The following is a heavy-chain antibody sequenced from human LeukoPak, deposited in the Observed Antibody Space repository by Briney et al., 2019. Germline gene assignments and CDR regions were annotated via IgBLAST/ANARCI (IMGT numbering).Heavy chain of an antibody. CDR1: EFTVSNNY. V-gene: IGHV3-53*01. J-gene: IGHJ4*02. Sequence: GGSLRLSCAASEFTVSNNYMSWVRQAPGKGLDWVSIIYSSGTTYYADSVKGRFTISRDNSENTVYLQMNSLTAEDTAVYYCAREDQPRGTFDYWGQGILVTVSS. D-gene: IGHD2-15*01. CDR3: AREDQPRGTFDY. CDR2: IYSSGTT.